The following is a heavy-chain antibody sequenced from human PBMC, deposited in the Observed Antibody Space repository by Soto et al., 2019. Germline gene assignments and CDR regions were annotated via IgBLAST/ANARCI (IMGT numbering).Heavy chain of an antibody. Sequence: ASVKVSCKASGYTFTGYYMHWVRQAPGQGLEWMGWINPNSGGTNYAQKFQGRVTMTRDTSISTAYMELSRLRSDDTAVYYYARSMVRGVNHYYYGMDVWGQGTTVTVSS. CDR2: INPNSGGT. CDR1: GYTFTGYY. J-gene: IGHJ6*02. D-gene: IGHD3-10*01. CDR3: ARSMVRGVNHYYYGMDV. V-gene: IGHV1-2*02.